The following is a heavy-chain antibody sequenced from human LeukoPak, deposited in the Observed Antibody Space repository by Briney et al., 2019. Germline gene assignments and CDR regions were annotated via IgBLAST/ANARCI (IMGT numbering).Heavy chain of an antibody. V-gene: IGHV3-53*01. CDR3: ARTRTGFNVVDY. J-gene: IGHJ4*02. CDR1: GFTVSNNF. Sequence: GGSLRLSCAASGFTVSNNFMSWVRQAPGKGLEWVSVIYDGGYGRYAASLKGRFIIFRDSSKNTLSLQMNSLRAEDTAVYYCARTRTGFNVVDYWCQGTLVNVSS. CDR2: IYDGGYG. D-gene: IGHD3/OR15-3a*01.